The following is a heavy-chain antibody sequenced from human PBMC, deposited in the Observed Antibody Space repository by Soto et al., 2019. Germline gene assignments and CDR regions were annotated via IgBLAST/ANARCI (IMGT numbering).Heavy chain of an antibody. D-gene: IGHD2-2*01. V-gene: IGHV3-30-3*01. CDR3: AREGAYCSSSSCYSGWFDP. CDR1: GFTFSRYA. J-gene: IGHJ5*02. CDR2: ISYDGSNK. Sequence: QVQLVESGGGVVQPGRSLRLSCAASGFTFSRYAMHWVRQAPGKGLEWVAVISYDGSNKYYADSVKGRFTISRDNSKNTLYLQMNSLRAEDTAVYYCAREGAYCSSSSCYSGWFDPWGQGTLVTVSS.